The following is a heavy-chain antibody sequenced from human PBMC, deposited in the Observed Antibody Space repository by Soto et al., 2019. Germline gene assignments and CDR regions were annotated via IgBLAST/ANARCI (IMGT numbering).Heavy chain of an antibody. J-gene: IGHJ4*02. CDR3: ARGTRYGDYAY. V-gene: IGHV4-34*01. D-gene: IGHD4-17*01. CDR1: GGTFGGYY. Sequence: LVPQSLSSGVDGGTFGGYYGRWIRQPPGKGLEWIGEINHSGSTNYNPSLKSRVTISVDTSKNQFSLKLSSVTAADTAVYYCARGTRYGDYAYWGQGTLVTVSS. CDR2: INHSGST.